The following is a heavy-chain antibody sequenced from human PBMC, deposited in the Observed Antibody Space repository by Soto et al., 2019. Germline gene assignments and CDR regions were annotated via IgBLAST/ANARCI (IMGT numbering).Heavy chain of an antibody. V-gene: IGHV1-69*01. Sequence: PVKASCKAPGPTCSSYAIRWVRQAPGQELAWVGVITPILGTANSAQKCQGRVTITADESTSTSYMELSSLRSEDTAVYYCARQAYYYDSSGYYYGEYYFDYWGQGTLVTVSS. CDR2: ITPILGTA. CDR1: GPTCSSYA. CDR3: ARQAYYYDSSGYYYGEYYFDY. J-gene: IGHJ4*02. D-gene: IGHD3-22*01.